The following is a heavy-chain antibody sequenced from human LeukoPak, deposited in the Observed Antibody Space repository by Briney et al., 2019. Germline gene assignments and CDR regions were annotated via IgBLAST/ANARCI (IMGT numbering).Heavy chain of an antibody. J-gene: IGHJ4*02. D-gene: IGHD3-22*01. CDR1: GFTFSSYA. Sequence: GGSLRLSCAASGFTFSSYAMHWIRQAPGKGLEWVAVISYDGSNKYYADSVKGRFTISRDNSKNTLYLQMNSLRAEDTAVYYCAREDYYYDSSGYYGNWGQGTLVTVSS. CDR3: AREDYYYDSSGYYGN. V-gene: IGHV3-30-3*01. CDR2: ISYDGSNK.